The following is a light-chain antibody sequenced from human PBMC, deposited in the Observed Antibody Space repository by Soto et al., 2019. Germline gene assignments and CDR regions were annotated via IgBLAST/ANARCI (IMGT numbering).Light chain of an antibody. CDR3: QQLRTSPFT. J-gene: IGKJ3*01. CDR2: GAS. V-gene: IGKV3-20*01. CDR1: QSVSSSH. Sequence: EIVLTQSPGTLPLSPGERATLSCRASQSVSSSHLAWYQQKPGQAPRLLIYGASSRATGIPDRFSGSGSGTDFTLTISRLEPEDFGTYYCQQLRTSPFTFGPGTTVDIK.